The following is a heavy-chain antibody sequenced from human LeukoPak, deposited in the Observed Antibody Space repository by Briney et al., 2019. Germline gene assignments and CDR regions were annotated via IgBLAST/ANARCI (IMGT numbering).Heavy chain of an antibody. CDR3: ARQPGYGDQVFDH. CDR1: GGSIKNYY. V-gene: IGHV4-4*09. J-gene: IGHJ4*02. Sequence: PPETLSLTCTVSGGSIKNYYWSWIRQPPGKGLEWIGNIYISGNTNYNPSLKSRVTISVDTSKNQFSLNLSSVTAADTAVYYCARQPGYGDQVFDHWGQGTLVTVSS. CDR2: IYISGNT. D-gene: IGHD4-17*01.